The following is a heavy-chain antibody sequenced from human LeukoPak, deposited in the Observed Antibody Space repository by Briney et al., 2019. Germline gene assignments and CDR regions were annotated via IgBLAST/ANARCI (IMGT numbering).Heavy chain of an antibody. CDR1: GYSFTSYG. J-gene: IGHJ5*02. Sequence: ASVKVSCKASGYSFTSYGISWVRQAPGQGLEWMGWINAYNGNTNYTQKLQGRVTMTTDTSTSTAYMELRSLRSDDTAVYYCARDSSIAARGWFDPWGQGTLVTVSS. V-gene: IGHV1-18*01. CDR2: INAYNGNT. D-gene: IGHD6-6*01. CDR3: ARDSSIAARGWFDP.